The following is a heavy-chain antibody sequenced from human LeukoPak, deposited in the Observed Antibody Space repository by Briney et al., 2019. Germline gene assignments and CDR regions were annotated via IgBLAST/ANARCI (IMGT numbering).Heavy chain of an antibody. J-gene: IGHJ4*02. D-gene: IGHD3-22*01. CDR3: ARVSGEYYYDSSGYSDY. Sequence: ASVKVSCKASGYTFTSYDINWVRQATGQGLEWMGGFDPEDGETIYAQKFQGRVTITADKSTSTAYMELSSLRSEDTAVYYCARVSGEYYYDSSGYSDYWGQGTLVTVSS. V-gene: IGHV1-69*10. CDR1: GYTFTSYD. CDR2: FDPEDGET.